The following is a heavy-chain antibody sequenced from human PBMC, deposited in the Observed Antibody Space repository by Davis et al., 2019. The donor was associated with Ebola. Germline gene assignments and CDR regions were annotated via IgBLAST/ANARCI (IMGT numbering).Heavy chain of an antibody. D-gene: IGHD3-22*01. CDR3: ARGKDSSGYLRRYYFDY. V-gene: IGHV3-33*01. CDR1: GFTFSSYG. J-gene: IGHJ4*02. Sequence: GESLKISCAASGFTFSSYGMHWVRQAPGKGLEWVAVIWYDGSNKYYADCVKGRFTISRDNSKNTLYLQMNSLRAEDTAVYYCARGKDSSGYLRRYYFDYWGQGTLVTVSS. CDR2: IWYDGSNK.